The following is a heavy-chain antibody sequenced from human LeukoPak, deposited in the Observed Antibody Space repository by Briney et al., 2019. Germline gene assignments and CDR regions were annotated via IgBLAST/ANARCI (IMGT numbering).Heavy chain of an antibody. CDR1: GFTFSSYW. V-gene: IGHV3-7*01. Sequence: GGSLRLSCVASGFTFSSYWMSWVRQAPGKGLEWVANINQGGSEKYDVDSAKGRFTISRDNSKNTLYLQMKSLRAEDTAVYYCAKGGGYEAQYYYYYLDVWGKGTTVTVSS. D-gene: IGHD5-12*01. CDR2: INQGGSEK. J-gene: IGHJ6*03. CDR3: AKGGGYEAQYYYYYLDV.